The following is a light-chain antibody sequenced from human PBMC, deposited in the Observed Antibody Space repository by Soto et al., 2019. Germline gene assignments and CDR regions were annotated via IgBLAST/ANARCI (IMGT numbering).Light chain of an antibody. Sequence: EIVLTQSPGTLSLSPGERATLSCRASQSVSSNLAWYQQKPGQAPRLLIYGASTRATGIPARFSGSGSGTDFPLTISLLAPEDFVVYYCQQCSNWLTFGQGTRLEIK. CDR1: QSVSSN. J-gene: IGKJ5*01. CDR2: GAS. V-gene: IGKV3-11*01. CDR3: QQCSNWLT.